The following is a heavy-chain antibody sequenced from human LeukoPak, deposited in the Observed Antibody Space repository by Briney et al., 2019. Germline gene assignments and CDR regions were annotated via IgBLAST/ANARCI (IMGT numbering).Heavy chain of an antibody. CDR3: ARDPRYCSSTSCSYFDY. CDR2: ISSSSSYI. V-gene: IGHV3-21*01. Sequence: PGRSLRLSCAASGFTFSSYGMHWVRQAPGKGLEWVSSISSSSSYIYYADSVKGRFTISRDNAKNSLYLQMNSLRAEDTAVYYCARDPRYCSSTSCSYFDYWGQGTLVTVSS. CDR1: GFTFSSYG. D-gene: IGHD2-2*01. J-gene: IGHJ4*02.